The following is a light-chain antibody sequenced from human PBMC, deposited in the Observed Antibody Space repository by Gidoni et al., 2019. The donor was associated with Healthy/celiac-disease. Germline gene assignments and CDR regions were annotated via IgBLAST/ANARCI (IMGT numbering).Light chain of an antibody. CDR1: QRVNSSY. V-gene: IGKV3-20*01. CDR2: GAS. Sequence: EIVLTPSPGTLSLSPGERATLSCRASQRVNSSYVAWYQQKPGQATRLLIYGASSRATGIPERSSGSGAGKDFTITISRLEPEDWAVYYCQQYGRSPLTFGGGTKVEIK. J-gene: IGKJ4*01. CDR3: QQYGRSPLT.